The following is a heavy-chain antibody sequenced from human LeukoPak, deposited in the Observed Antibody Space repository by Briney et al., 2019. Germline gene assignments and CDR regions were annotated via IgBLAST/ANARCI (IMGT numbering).Heavy chain of an antibody. CDR2: ISSSSSYI. Sequence: GGSLRLSCAASGFTFSSYAMSWVRQAPGKGLEWVSSISSSSSYIYYADSVKGRFTISRDNAKNSLYLQMNSLRAEDTAVYYCARTDDSSGYYDYWGQGTLVTVSS. J-gene: IGHJ4*02. CDR3: ARTDDSSGYYDY. V-gene: IGHV3-21*01. D-gene: IGHD3-22*01. CDR1: GFTFSSYA.